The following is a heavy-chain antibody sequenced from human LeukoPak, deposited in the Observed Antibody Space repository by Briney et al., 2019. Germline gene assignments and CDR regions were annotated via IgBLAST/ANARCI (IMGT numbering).Heavy chain of an antibody. CDR1: GFTFSSYS. CDR3: AALGNDH. CDR2: IGSSSGTI. J-gene: IGHJ4*02. Sequence: PGGSLRLSCAASGFTFSSYSMNWLRQAPGKGLEWIAYIGSSSGTIYYADSVKGRFTISRDNAKNSLSLQMDSLRAEDTAVYYCAALGNDHWGQGTLVTVSS. V-gene: IGHV3-48*04. D-gene: IGHD3-16*01.